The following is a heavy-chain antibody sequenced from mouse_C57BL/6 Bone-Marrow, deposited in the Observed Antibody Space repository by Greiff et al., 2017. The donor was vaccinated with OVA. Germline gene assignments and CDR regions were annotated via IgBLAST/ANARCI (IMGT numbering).Heavy chain of an antibody. CDR1: GYTFTDYY. V-gene: IGHV1-26*01. J-gene: IGHJ4*01. CDR2: INPNNGGT. Sequence: VQLQQSGPELVKPGASVKISCKASGYTFTDYYMNWVKQSHGKSLEWIGDINPNNGGTSYNQKFKGKATLTVDKSSSTAYMELRSLTSEDSAVYYCAKGEGGMDYWGQGTSVTVSS. CDR3: AKGEGGMDY. D-gene: IGHD3-3*01.